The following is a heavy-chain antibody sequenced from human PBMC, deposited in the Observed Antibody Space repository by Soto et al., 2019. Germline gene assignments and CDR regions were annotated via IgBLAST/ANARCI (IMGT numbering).Heavy chain of an antibody. CDR3: VRDRPGLLGIFDY. CDR2: ISSTTKNI. V-gene: IGHV3-21*01. D-gene: IGHD3-16*01. Sequence: EVQLVESGGGLVKPGGSLRLSCAASGFTFSSCSMTWVRQAPGKGLEWVAYISSTTKNIYYAESLKGRFSISRDNAKNSLFLQMNSVRAEDTAVYYCVRDRPGLLGIFDYWGQGTLVTVSS. J-gene: IGHJ4*02. CDR1: GFTFSSCS.